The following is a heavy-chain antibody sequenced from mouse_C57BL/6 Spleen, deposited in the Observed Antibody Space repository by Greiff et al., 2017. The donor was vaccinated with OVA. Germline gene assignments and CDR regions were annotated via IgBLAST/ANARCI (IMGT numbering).Heavy chain of an antibody. CDR2: IDPSDSYT. Sequence: QVQLQQPGAELVMPGASVKLSCKASGYTFTSYWMHWVKQRPGQGLEWIGEIDPSDSYTNYNQKFKGKSTLTVDKSSSTAYMQLSSLTSEDSAVYYCASLREDFDYWGQGTTLTVSS. CDR1: GYTFTSYW. V-gene: IGHV1-69*01. J-gene: IGHJ2*01. CDR3: ASLREDFDY.